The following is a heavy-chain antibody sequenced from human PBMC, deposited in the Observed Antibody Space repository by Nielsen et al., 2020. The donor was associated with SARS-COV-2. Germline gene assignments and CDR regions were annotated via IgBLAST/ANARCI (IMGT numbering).Heavy chain of an antibody. J-gene: IGHJ4*02. CDR2: IRYDGSNK. CDR3: AKVSTSIAARTHFDY. V-gene: IGHV3-30*02. D-gene: IGHD6-6*01. CDR1: GFTFSSYG. Sequence: GESLKISCAASGFTFSSYGMHWVRQAPGKGLEWVTFIRYDGSNKYYADSVKGRFTISRDNSKNTLYLQMNSLRAEDTAVYYCAKVSTSIAARTHFDYWGQGTLVTVSS.